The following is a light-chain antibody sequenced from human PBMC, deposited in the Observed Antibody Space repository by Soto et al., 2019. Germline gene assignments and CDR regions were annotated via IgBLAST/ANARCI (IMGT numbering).Light chain of an antibody. J-gene: IGLJ2*01. CDR2: RNT. CDR3: GTWDSSLTAYVV. CDR1: TSNIGSDT. Sequence: QSVLTQPPSASGTPGQRVTISCSGSTSNIGSDTVNWYQQLPGTAPKLLIYRNTQRPSGVPDRFSGSKSGASASLAISGLQSEDEADYYCGTWDSSLTAYVVFGGGTKLTVL. V-gene: IGLV1-44*01.